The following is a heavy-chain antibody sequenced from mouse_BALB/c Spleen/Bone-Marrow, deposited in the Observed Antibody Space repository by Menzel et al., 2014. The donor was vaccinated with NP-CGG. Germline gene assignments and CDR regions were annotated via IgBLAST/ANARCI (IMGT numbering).Heavy chain of an antibody. CDR2: IYPGDGDT. CDR1: GYAFSSYW. D-gene: IGHD2-10*02. CDR3: ARQYGNYFDY. V-gene: IGHV1-80*01. Sequence: VNVVDSGAELVRPGSSVKISCKASGYAFSSYWMNWVKQRPGQGLEWIGQIYPGDGDTNYNGKFKGKATLTADKSSSTAYMQLSSLTSEDSAVYFCARQYGNYFDYWGQGTTLTVSS. J-gene: IGHJ2*01.